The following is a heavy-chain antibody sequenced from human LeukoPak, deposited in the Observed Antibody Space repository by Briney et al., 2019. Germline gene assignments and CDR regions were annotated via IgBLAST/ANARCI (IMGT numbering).Heavy chain of an antibody. D-gene: IGHD2-2*01. J-gene: IGHJ4*02. CDR2: ISTNGDGT. CDR1: GFTFRTYA. Sequence: PGGSLRLTCAASGFTFRTYALHWVRQAPGKGLEYVSAISTNGDGTYYADSVKGRFTISRDNSKNTLFLQMGNLRADDMAVYYCARWGSTSCYDYWGQGTLVTVSS. CDR3: ARWGSTSCYDY. V-gene: IGHV3-64*02.